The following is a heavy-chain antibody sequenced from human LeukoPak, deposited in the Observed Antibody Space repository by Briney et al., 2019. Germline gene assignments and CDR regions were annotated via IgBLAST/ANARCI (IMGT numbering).Heavy chain of an antibody. Sequence: GGSLRLSCAASGFTFSSYAMSWVRQAPGKGLEWVSAISGSGGSTYYADSVKGLFTISGDNSKNTLYLQMNSLRAEDTAVYYCAKELDSSSWYGDWFDPWGQGTLVTVSS. J-gene: IGHJ5*02. CDR3: AKELDSSSWYGDWFDP. D-gene: IGHD6-13*01. V-gene: IGHV3-23*01. CDR1: GFTFSSYA. CDR2: ISGSGGST.